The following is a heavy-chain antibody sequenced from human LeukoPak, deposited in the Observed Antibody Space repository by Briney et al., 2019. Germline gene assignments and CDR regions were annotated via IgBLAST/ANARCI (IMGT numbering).Heavy chain of an antibody. V-gene: IGHV1-2*02. CDR3: ARSQAGTFDI. D-gene: IGHD1-14*01. Sequence: GASVKVSCKGSVYTFTGYYMHWVRQAPGQGLEWMGWINPNSGGTNYAQKFQGRVTMTRDTSISTAYMELNRLRSEDTAVYYCARSQAGTFDIWGQGTMVTVSS. J-gene: IGHJ3*02. CDR1: VYTFTGYY. CDR2: INPNSGGT.